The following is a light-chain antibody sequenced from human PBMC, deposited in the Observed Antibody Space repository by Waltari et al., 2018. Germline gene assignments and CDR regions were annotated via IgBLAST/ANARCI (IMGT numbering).Light chain of an antibody. CDR3: SSFAGNNNVV. J-gene: IGLJ2*01. CDR2: EVS. V-gene: IGLV2-8*01. CDR1: SNDVGAYNY. Sequence: QSALTQPPSASGPPGQSVTISCTGTSNDVGAYNYVSWYQQHPGKAPKLMIYEVSMRPSGVPDRFSGSKSDNTASLTVSGLQAEDEADYYCSSFAGNNNVVFGGGTKLTVL.